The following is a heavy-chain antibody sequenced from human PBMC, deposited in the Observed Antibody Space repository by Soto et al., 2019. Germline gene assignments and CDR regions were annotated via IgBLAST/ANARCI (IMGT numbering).Heavy chain of an antibody. D-gene: IGHD6-19*01. CDR3: VRDQTTGWYGRAFDI. CDR1: GFNLNTHE. CDR2: LGNSGGTT. Sequence: PRLSCAASGFNLNTHEMNWVRQAPGKGLEWIAYLGNSGGTTFYSDSVKGRFTISRDNAQNSLYLQMNSLRVEDTAVYYCVRDQTTGWYGRAFDIWGQGTVVTVSS. J-gene: IGHJ3*02. V-gene: IGHV3-48*03.